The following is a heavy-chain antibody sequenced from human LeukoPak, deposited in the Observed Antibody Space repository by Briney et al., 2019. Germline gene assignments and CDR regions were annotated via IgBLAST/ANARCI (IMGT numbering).Heavy chain of an antibody. CDR3: TTDYPVLLWFGELIDY. CDR2: IKSKTDGGTT. Sequence: PGGSLRLSCAASASSISNAWMTWVRQAPGKGLEWIGRIKSKTDGGTTDYAAPVKGRFTISRDDSKNTLYLQMNSLKTEDTAVYYCTTDYPVLLWFGELIDYWGQGTLVTVSS. J-gene: IGHJ4*02. V-gene: IGHV3-15*01. D-gene: IGHD3-10*01. CDR1: ASSISNAW.